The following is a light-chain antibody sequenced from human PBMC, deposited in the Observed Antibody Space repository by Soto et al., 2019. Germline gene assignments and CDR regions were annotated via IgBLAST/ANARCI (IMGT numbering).Light chain of an antibody. J-gene: IGKJ4*01. V-gene: IGKV3-20*01. CDR3: QQYGSSPPLT. CDR2: GAS. Sequence: EIVLTQSPGTLSLSPGERATLSCRASQSVSSSYLAWYQQKPGQAPRLLIYGASSRATGIPDRFSGSGSGTDFTLTISRLEPEDFAVSCCQQYGSSPPLTFGGGTKVEIK. CDR1: QSVSSSY.